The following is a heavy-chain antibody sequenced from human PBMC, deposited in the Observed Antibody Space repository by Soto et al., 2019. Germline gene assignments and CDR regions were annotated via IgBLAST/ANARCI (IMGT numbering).Heavy chain of an antibody. CDR2: ISGSGDNT. V-gene: IGHV3-23*01. Sequence: PGGSLRLSCAASGFTFSSYAMNWVRQAPGKGLEWVSTISGSGDNTFYTDSVKGRFTISRDNSKNTVYLQMNSLRAEDTAVYYCEKICKKNMDMNFGYWGQGTLVTVSS. CDR3: EKICKKNMDMNFGY. CDR1: GFTFSSYA. J-gene: IGHJ4*02. D-gene: IGHD2-2*01.